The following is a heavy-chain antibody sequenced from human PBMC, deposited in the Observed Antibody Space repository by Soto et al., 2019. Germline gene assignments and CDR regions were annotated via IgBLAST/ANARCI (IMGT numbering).Heavy chain of an antibody. D-gene: IGHD3-10*01. CDR3: AREDYGSVSYNNTDSYYGMDV. CDR1: GYTFTGYY. Sequence: ASVKVSCKASGYTFTGYYMHWVRQAPGQGLEWMGWINPNSGGTNYAQKFQGWVTMTRDTSISTAYMELSRLRSDDTAVDYCAREDYGSVSYNNTDSYYGMDVWGQATTVTVSS. J-gene: IGHJ6*02. V-gene: IGHV1-2*04. CDR2: INPNSGGT.